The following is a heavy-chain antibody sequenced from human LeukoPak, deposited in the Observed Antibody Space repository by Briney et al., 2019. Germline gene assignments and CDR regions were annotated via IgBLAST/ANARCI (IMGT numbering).Heavy chain of an antibody. CDR1: GFTFSSYG. CDR2: ISYDGSNK. V-gene: IGHV3-30*18. Sequence: PGRSLRLFSAASGFTFSSYGMHWVRQAPGKGLEWVAVISYDGSNKYYADSVKGRFTISRDNSKNTLYLQMNSLRAEDTAVYYCAKDQGRSDYWGQGTLVTVSS. J-gene: IGHJ4*02. CDR3: AKDQGRSDY.